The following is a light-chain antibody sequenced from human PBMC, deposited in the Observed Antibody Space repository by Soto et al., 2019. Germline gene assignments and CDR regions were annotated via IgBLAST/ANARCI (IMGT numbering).Light chain of an antibody. J-gene: IGKJ1*01. CDR3: QQYNSYSQT. Sequence: DIQMTQSPSTLSASVGDRVTITCRASQSISSWLAWYQQKPGKAPKLLIYDASSLESGVPSRFSGSGSGTEFTLTISSLQPDDFATYYCQQYNSYSQTFGQGPKVEL. V-gene: IGKV1-5*01. CDR1: QSISSW. CDR2: DAS.